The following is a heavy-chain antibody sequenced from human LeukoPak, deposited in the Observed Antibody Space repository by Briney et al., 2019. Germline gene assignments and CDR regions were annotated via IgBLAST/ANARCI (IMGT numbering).Heavy chain of an antibody. D-gene: IGHD6-19*01. CDR1: GFTFTNYW. J-gene: IGHJ4*02. CDR2: ISYDGSNK. V-gene: IGHV3-30*03. CDR3: ARDYSSGWYGGY. Sequence: GGSLRLACAASGFTFTNYWMTWVRQAPGKGLEWVAVISYDGSNKYYADSVKGRFTISRDNSKNTLYLQMNSLRAEDTAVYYCARDYSSGWYGGYWGQGTLVTVSS.